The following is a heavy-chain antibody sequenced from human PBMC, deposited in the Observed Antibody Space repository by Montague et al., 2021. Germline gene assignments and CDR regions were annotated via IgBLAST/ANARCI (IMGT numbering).Heavy chain of an antibody. V-gene: IGHV3-7*01. CDR2: INEDGSEK. CDR1: GITFDYYW. J-gene: IGHJ5*01. CDR3: ARDRAAAGS. Sequence: SLRLSFSASGITFDYYWMSWVRQAPGKGLEWVANINEDGSEKNYVDSVRGRFSISRDNTKNSLYLQMNSLGVEDTAVYYCARDRAAAGSWGHGTLVIVSS. D-gene: IGHD6-13*01.